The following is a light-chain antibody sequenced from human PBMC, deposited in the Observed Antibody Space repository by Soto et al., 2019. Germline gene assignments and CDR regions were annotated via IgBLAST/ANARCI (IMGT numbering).Light chain of an antibody. Sequence: QSVLTQPASVSGSPGQSITLSCTGTSSVVGAYSYVSWYQQHPGKAPKLMIYDVNDRPSGVSNRFSGSKSGNTASLTISGLQAEDEADYYCTSYTISNTYVFGTGTKVTVL. CDR1: SSVVGAYSY. CDR3: TSYTISNTYV. J-gene: IGLJ1*01. V-gene: IGLV2-14*01. CDR2: DVN.